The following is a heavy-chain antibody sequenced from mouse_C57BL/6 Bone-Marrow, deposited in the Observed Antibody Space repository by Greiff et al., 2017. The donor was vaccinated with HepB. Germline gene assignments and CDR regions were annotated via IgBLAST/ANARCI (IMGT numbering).Heavy chain of an antibody. D-gene: IGHD1-1*01. CDR2: IDPANGNT. V-gene: IGHV14-3*01. CDR3: ARGDYGSSYGYFDV. J-gene: IGHJ1*03. CDR1: GFNIKNTY. Sequence: VQLKESVAELVRPGASVKLSCTASGFNIKNTYMHWVKQRPEQGLEWIGRIDPANGNTKYDPKFQGKATITADTSSNTAYLQLSSLTSEDTAIYYGARGDYGSSYGYFDVWGTGTTVTVSS.